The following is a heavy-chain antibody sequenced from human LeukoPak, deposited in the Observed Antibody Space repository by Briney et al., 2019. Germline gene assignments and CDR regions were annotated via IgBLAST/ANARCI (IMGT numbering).Heavy chain of an antibody. V-gene: IGHV4-59*12. J-gene: IGHJ4*02. D-gene: IGHD3-10*01. CDR2: IYYSGST. CDR3: ARGRGTMVRGVIITKYYFDY. Sequence: SETLSLTCTVSGGSISSYYWSWIRQPPGKGLEWIGYIYYSGSTNYNPSLKSRVTISVDTSKNQFSLKLSSVTAADTAVYYCARGRGTMVRGVIITKYYFDYWGQGTLVTVSS. CDR1: GGSISSYY.